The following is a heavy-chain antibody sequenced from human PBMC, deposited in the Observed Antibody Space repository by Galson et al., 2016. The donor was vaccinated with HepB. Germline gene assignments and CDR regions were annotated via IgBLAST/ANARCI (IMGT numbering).Heavy chain of an antibody. Sequence: SVKVSCKASGYTFTDYSIQWVRQAPGQRLQWMAWIHAGNADTKFSQNFQGRVTITRDTSATTAYMELSSLRSEDTAVYYCARSRGYSPFDYWGQGTLVTVSS. D-gene: IGHD3-10*01. V-gene: IGHV1-3*01. J-gene: IGHJ4*02. CDR2: IHAGNADT. CDR3: ARSRGYSPFDY. CDR1: GYTFTDYS.